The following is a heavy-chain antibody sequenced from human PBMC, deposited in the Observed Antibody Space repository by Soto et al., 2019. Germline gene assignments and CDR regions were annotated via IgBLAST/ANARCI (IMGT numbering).Heavy chain of an antibody. Sequence: QVQLVQSVAEVKKPGSSVKVSCKASGGTFSNYAISWVRQAPGQGLEWMGGIGPTPATTNYAQKFQGRVTITADKCTRTAEQDLGSLGSEDTALYYCERVPYLRRDRWEGGVGLHLLGQGTTVTVAS. J-gene: IGHJ6*02. V-gene: IGHV1-69*06. D-gene: IGHD1-26*01. CDR1: GGTFSNYA. CDR2: IGPTPATT. CDR3: ERVPYLRRDRWEGGVGLHL.